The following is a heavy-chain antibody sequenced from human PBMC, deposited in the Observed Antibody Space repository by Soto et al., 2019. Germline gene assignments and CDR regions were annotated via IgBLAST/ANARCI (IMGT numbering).Heavy chain of an antibody. Sequence: GGSLRLSCAASGFTFSSYAMSWVRQAPGKGLEWVSAISGSGGSTYYADSVKGRFTISRDNSKNTLYLQMNSLRAEDTVEYYCARAKLLLWFGELLYWGQGTLVTVSP. J-gene: IGHJ4*02. CDR2: ISGSGGST. V-gene: IGHV3-23*01. D-gene: IGHD3-10*01. CDR3: ARAKLLLWFGELLY. CDR1: GFTFSSYA.